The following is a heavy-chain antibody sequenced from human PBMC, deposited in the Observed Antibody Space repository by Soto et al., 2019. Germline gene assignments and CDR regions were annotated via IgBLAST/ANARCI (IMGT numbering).Heavy chain of an antibody. CDR2: ISAYNGNT. J-gene: IGHJ5*02. D-gene: IGHD6-6*01. Sequence: ASVKVSCKASGYTFTSYGISWVRQAPGQGLEWMGWISAYNGNTNYAQKLQGRVTMTTDTSTSTAYMELRSLRSDDTAVYYCARSPGGYSSSSNWFDPWGQGTLVTVSS. CDR3: ARSPGGYSSSSNWFDP. V-gene: IGHV1-18*01. CDR1: GYTFTSYG.